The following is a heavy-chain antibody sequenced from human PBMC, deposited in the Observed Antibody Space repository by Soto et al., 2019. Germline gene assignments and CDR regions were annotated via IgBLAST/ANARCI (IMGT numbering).Heavy chain of an antibody. Sequence: PGGSLSLSCAASGFPFSSYWMSWVRQAPGKGLEWVANIKQDGSEKYYVDSVKGRFTISRDNSKNTLYLQMNSLRAEDTAVYYCATLYGSGSYWSGPPGMDVWGQGTTVTVSS. CDR2: IKQDGSEK. D-gene: IGHD3-10*01. CDR1: GFPFSSYW. V-gene: IGHV3-7*01. J-gene: IGHJ6*02. CDR3: ATLYGSGSYWSGPPGMDV.